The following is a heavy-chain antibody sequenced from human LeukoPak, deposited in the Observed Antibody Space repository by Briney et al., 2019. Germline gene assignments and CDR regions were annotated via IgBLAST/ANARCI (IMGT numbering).Heavy chain of an antibody. CDR3: ARGGGSWANCDY. Sequence: PSETLSLTCTVSGGSISTYYWTWIRQPPGKGLEWIGYFYNSGNINYNPALKSRVTISVDTSKKHLSLNLNSVTAADTAVYYCARGGGSWANCDYWGQGILVTVSS. D-gene: IGHD6-13*01. V-gene: IGHV4-59*13. J-gene: IGHJ4*02. CDR1: GGSISTYY. CDR2: FYNSGNI.